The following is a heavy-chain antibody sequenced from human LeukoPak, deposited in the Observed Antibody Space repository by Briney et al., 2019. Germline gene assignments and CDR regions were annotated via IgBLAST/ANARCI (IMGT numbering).Heavy chain of an antibody. CDR3: AKDFGSGSSTGGYGMDV. V-gene: IGHV3-30*18. J-gene: IGHJ6*02. D-gene: IGHD3-10*01. CDR1: GFTFSSYS. CDR2: ISYDGSTK. Sequence: GGSLRLSCAASGFTFSSYSMHWVRQAPGKGLEWVAVISYDGSTKYYADSLKGRFTISRDNAKNSLYLQMNSLRAEDTALYYCAKDFGSGSSTGGYGMDVWGQGTTVTVSS.